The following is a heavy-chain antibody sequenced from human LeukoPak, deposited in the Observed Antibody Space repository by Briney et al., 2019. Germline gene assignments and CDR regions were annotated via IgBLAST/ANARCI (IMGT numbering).Heavy chain of an antibody. CDR2: ISSSGSTI. D-gene: IGHD1-7*01. Sequence: KPGGSLRLSCAASGFTFSDYYMSWIRQAPGKGLEWVSYISSSGSTIYYADSVKGRFTISRDNAKNSLYLQMNSLRAEDTAVYYCARHIFSRIDWNYTTSGKRSHFDYWGQGTLVTVSS. CDR1: GFTFSDYY. CDR3: ARHIFSRIDWNYTTSGKRSHFDY. J-gene: IGHJ4*02. V-gene: IGHV3-11*04.